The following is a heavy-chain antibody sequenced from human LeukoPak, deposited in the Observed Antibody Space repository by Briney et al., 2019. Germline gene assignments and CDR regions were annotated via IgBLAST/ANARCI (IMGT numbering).Heavy chain of an antibody. D-gene: IGHD2-15*01. V-gene: IGHV3-21*01. CDR2: ISSSRSYI. CDR3: AREGGFCFGDTCRFFDF. Sequence: GGSLRLSCAASEFTFSTSSLNWVRQAPGKGLEWVSSISSSRSYIYYADSVKGRFTISRDNAKNSLYLQMNSLGAEDTAVYYCAREGGFCFGDTCRFFDFWGQGTLVTVSS. J-gene: IGHJ4*02. CDR1: EFTFSTSS.